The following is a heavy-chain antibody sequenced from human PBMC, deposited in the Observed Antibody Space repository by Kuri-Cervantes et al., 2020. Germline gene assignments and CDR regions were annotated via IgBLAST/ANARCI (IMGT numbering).Heavy chain of an antibody. CDR2: IYYSGST. D-gene: IGHD3-22*01. CDR3: ASEYYYDSSGYY. V-gene: IGHV4-59*01. CDR1: GGSINTCY. Sequence: GSLRLSCTVSGGSINTCYWSWIRQLPGKGLEWIGYIYYSGSTNYNPSLKSRVTISVDTSKNQFSLKLSSVTAADTAVYYCASEYYYDSSGYYLGQGSLVTVSS. J-gene: IGHJ4*02.